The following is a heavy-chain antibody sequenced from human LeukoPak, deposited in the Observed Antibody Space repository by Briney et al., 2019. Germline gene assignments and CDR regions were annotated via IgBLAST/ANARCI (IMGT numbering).Heavy chain of an antibody. J-gene: IGHJ4*02. D-gene: IGHD3-22*01. V-gene: IGHV3-30*18. CDR1: GFTFSSYG. CDR2: ISYDGSNK. CDR3: AKGHSSGQPIDY. Sequence: PGGSLRLSCAASGFTFSSYGMHWVRQAPGKGLEWVAVISYDGSNKYYADSVKGRFTISRDNSKNTLYLQMSSLRAEDTAVYYCAKGHSSGQPIDYWGQGTLVTVSS.